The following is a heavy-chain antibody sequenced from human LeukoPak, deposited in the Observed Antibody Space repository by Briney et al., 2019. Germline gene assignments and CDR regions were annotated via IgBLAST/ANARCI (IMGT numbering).Heavy chain of an antibody. D-gene: IGHD3-22*01. CDR2: INHSGST. V-gene: IGHV4-34*01. CDR3: ASHYYDSSGYYRHKLYNWFDP. CDR1: GGSFCGYY. J-gene: IGHJ5*02. Sequence: PSETLSLTCAVDGGSFCGYYGSWIGQPPGEGREGIGEINHSGSTNYNPSLKSRVTISVDTSKNQFSLKLSSVNAADTAVYYCASHYYDSSGYYRHKLYNWFDPWGQGTLVTVSS.